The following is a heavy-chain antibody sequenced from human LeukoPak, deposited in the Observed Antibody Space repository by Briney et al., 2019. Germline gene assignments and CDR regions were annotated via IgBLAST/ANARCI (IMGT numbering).Heavy chain of an antibody. CDR2: IYPGDSDT. CDR3: ARLPYFDSSGPYSRAFDY. CDR1: GYSFTSYW. J-gene: IGHJ4*02. V-gene: IGHV5-51*01. D-gene: IGHD3-22*01. Sequence: GDSLKISCKGSGYSFTSYWTGWVRQMPGKGLEWMGTIYPGDSDTTYSPSFQGQVTISADKSISTAYLQWSSLEASDTAMYFCARLPYFDSSGPYSRAFDYWGQGTLVTVSS.